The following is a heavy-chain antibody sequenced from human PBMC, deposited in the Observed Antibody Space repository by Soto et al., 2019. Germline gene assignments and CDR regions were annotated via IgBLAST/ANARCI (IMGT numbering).Heavy chain of an antibody. J-gene: IGHJ6*02. V-gene: IGHV3-23*01. CDR2: ISGSGGSI. CDR1: GLTFSSYA. Sequence: GGSLRLSCEASGLTFSSYAMSWVRQAPGKGLEWVSAISGSGGSIYLADSVKGRFTISRDNPKNTLYLQMNSLRAEDTAVYYCAKDREESGGYLYYYYFGMDVWGQGTTVTVSS. CDR3: AKDREESGGYLYYYYFGMDV. D-gene: IGHD1-26*01.